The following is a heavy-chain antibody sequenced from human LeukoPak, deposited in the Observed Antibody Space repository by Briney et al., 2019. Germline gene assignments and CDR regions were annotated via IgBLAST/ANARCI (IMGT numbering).Heavy chain of an antibody. D-gene: IGHD3-10*01. J-gene: IGHJ4*02. CDR2: IWYDGSNK. Sequence: PGGSLRLSCAASGFTFSSYWMSWVRQAPGKGLEWVAVIWYDGSNKYYADSVKGRFTISRDNSKNTLYLQMNSLRAEDTAVYYCARDRAITMVRGVYRYYFDYWGQGTLVTVSS. V-gene: IGHV3-33*08. CDR3: ARDRAITMVRGVYRYYFDY. CDR1: GFTFSSYW.